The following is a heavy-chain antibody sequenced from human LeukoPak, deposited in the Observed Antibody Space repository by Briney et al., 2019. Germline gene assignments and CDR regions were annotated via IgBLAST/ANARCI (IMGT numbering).Heavy chain of an antibody. V-gene: IGHV3-21*01. J-gene: IGHJ6*03. Sequence: PGGSLRLSCAASGFTFSSYSMNWVRQAPGKGLEWVSSISSSSSYIYYADSVKGRFTISRDNAKNSLYLQMNSLRAEDTAVYYCARDDTVVPAASYYYYYYMDVWGKGTTVTVSS. CDR3: ARDDTVVPAASYYYYYYMDV. CDR2: ISSSSSYI. CDR1: GFTFSSYS. D-gene: IGHD2-2*01.